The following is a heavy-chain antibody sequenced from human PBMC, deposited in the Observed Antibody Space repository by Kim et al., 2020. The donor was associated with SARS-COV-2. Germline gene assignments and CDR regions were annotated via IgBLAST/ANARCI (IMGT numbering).Heavy chain of an antibody. CDR3: ARGYYDFWSGYTGNWFDP. Sequence: SQTLSLTCAISGDSVSSNSAAWNWIRQSPSRGLEWLGRTYYRSKWYNDYAVSVKSRITINPDTSKNQFSLQLNSVTPEDTAVYYCARGYYDFWSGYTGNWFDPWGQGTLVTVSS. CDR1: GDSVSSNSAA. CDR2: TYYRSKWYN. D-gene: IGHD3-3*01. J-gene: IGHJ5*02. V-gene: IGHV6-1*01.